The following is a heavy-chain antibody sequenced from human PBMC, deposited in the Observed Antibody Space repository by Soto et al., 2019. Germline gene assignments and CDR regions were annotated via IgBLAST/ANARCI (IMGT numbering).Heavy chain of an antibody. CDR2: IYHSGST. V-gene: IGHV4-4*02. D-gene: IGHD2-15*01. CDR3: ARISIGGYCSGGSCYPRGYFDY. CDR1: GGSISSSNW. J-gene: IGHJ4*02. Sequence: SETLSLTCAVSGGSISSSNWWSWVRQPPGKGLEWIGEIYHSGSTNYNPSLKSRVTISVDKSKNQFSLKLSSVTAADTAVYYCARISIGGYCSGGSCYPRGYFDYWGQGTLVTVSS.